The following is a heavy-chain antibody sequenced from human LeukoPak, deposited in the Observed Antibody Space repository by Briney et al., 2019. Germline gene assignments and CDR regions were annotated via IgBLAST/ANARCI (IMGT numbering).Heavy chain of an antibody. CDR3: ARVYYSSSYDYWYFDL. J-gene: IGHJ2*01. CDR1: GGSLRNYY. V-gene: IGHV4-59*01. Sequence: SETLSLTCTVSGGSLRNYYWSWIRQPPGKGLEWIGYIFYSGSTNYNPSLKSRVTISVDTSKNQFSLKLRSVTAADTAVYYCARVYYSSSYDYWYFDLWGRGTLVTVSS. D-gene: IGHD6-13*01. CDR2: IFYSGST.